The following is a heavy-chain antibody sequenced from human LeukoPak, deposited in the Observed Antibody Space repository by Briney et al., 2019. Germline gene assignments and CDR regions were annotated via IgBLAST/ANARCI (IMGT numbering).Heavy chain of an antibody. V-gene: IGHV3-74*01. CDR3: ARRDNYDY. CDR2: IKSDGTYT. CDR1: GFTFSTYW. Sequence: GGSLRLSCAASGFTFSTYWLAWVRQTPGKGPVWVSRIKSDGTYTTYADSVKGRFSISRDNAKNTLYLQMNSLRAEDTAVYYCARRDNYDYWGQGTLVTVSS. J-gene: IGHJ4*02. D-gene: IGHD2-15*01.